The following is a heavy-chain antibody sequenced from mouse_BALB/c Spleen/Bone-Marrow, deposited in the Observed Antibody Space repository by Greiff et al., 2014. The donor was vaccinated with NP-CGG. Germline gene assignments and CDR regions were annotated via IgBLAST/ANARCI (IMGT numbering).Heavy chain of an antibody. Sequence: EVQLEQSGGGLVQPGGSLKLSCAASGFTFSSYTMHWVRQTPEKRLEWVGYISNGGGSTYYPGTVKGRLPSARDNDKNTQSLQISSMKSENTAMYYCARQICARDFDYWGQGTTLTVSS. CDR1: GFTFSSYT. V-gene: IGHV5-12-2*01. CDR3: ARQICARDFDY. J-gene: IGHJ2*01. D-gene: IGHD6-1*01. CDR2: ISNGGGST.